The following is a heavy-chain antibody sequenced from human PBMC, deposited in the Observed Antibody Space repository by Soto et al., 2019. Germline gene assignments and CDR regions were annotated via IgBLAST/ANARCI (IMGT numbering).Heavy chain of an antibody. CDR2: IGSVGGDT. CDR1: GFTFYSYA. D-gene: IGHD1-20*01. J-gene: IGHJ3*02. Sequence: RLSCAASGFTFYSYAMSWVRQAPGKGLEWVSTIGSVGGDTYYADSVKGRFTISRDDSKNTLHLQMNSLRAEDTAVYYCVEDRMANNSVWDPFDIWGQGTMVTVSS. V-gene: IGHV3-23*01. CDR3: VEDRMANNSVWDPFDI.